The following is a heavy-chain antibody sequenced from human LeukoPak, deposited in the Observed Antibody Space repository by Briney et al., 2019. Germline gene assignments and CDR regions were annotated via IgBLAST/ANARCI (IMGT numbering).Heavy chain of an antibody. Sequence: GGSLRLSCAASGFNLKTYAMHWVRQAPGKGLEWVAVTSYDGSHKYYSDSVKGRFTVSRDNSRNTLYLQMNSLRAEDTAVYYCAREYVGVVVAADGMDVWGQGTTVTVSS. CDR2: TSYDGSHK. D-gene: IGHD2-15*01. J-gene: IGHJ6*02. CDR3: AREYVGVVVAADGMDV. V-gene: IGHV3-30*04. CDR1: GFNLKTYA.